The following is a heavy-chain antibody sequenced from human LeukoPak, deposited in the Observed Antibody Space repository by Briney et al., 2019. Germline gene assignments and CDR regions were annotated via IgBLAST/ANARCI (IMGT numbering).Heavy chain of an antibody. V-gene: IGHV3-53*01. CDR1: GFIVSSNY. J-gene: IGHJ4*02. CDR2: IYSGGST. CDR3: ARDQDYGFDY. Sequence: PGGSLRLSCAASGFIVSSNYMSWVRQAPGKGLEWVSVIYSGGSTYYADSVKGRFTISRDNAKNSLFLHMNSLRDDDTAVYFCARDQDYGFDYWGQGTLVTVSS. D-gene: IGHD4-17*01.